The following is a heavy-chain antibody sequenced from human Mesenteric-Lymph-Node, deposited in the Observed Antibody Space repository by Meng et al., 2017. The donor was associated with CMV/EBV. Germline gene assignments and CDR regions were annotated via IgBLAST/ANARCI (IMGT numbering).Heavy chain of an antibody. D-gene: IGHD6-13*01. V-gene: IGHV1-2*02. Sequence: ASVKVSCKASGYTFTDYYMHWVRQAPGQGLEYMGYINPNSGATHPTQKYQGRVTMTRDTSINTVYMELSSLTFDDTAVYYCARSVAAQGIWGLGTLVTVSS. CDR2: INPNSGAT. CDR3: ARSVAAQGI. J-gene: IGHJ4*02. CDR1: GYTFTDYY.